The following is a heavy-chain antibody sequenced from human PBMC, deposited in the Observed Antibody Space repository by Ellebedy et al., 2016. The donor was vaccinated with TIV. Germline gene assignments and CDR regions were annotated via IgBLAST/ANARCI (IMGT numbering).Heavy chain of an antibody. Sequence: GESLKISXASSGFTFSSYAMSWVRQAPGKGLEWVSAISGSGGSTYYADSVKGRFTISRDNSKNTLYLQMNSLRAEDTAVYYCVSEVPVDNAFDIWGQGTMVTVSS. CDR3: VSEVPVDNAFDI. J-gene: IGHJ3*02. CDR2: ISGSGGST. CDR1: GFTFSSYA. D-gene: IGHD2-2*01. V-gene: IGHV3-23*01.